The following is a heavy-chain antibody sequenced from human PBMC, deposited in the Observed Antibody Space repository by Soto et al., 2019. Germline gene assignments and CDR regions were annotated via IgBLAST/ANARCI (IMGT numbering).Heavy chain of an antibody. V-gene: IGHV1-8*01. Sequence: QVLLMQSGAEVRKPGALVTVSCEASGVTFGNYEINWVRQAPGQGLEWMGWMNPSSGNTGYAQKFQGRVTMTRITSTNTAYMELRSLTSEDTAVYYCAKNADFFHYHMDVWGEGTTVTVSS. CDR1: GVTFGNYE. CDR2: MNPSSGNT. J-gene: IGHJ6*03. CDR3: AKNADFFHYHMDV.